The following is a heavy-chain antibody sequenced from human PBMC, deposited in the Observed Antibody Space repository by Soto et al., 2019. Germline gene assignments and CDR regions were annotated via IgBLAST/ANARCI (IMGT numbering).Heavy chain of an antibody. V-gene: IGHV1-18*01. CDR1: GYTFTSYG. CDR3: ARDPFKGVYGDYVSAAFDI. D-gene: IGHD4-17*01. J-gene: IGHJ3*02. CDR2: ISAYNGNT. Sequence: GASVKVSCKASGYTFTSYGISWVRQAPGQGLDWMGWISAYNGNTNYAQKLQGRVTMTTDTSTSTAYMELRSLRSDDTAVYYCARDPFKGVYGDYVSAAFDIWSQGTMVTVSS.